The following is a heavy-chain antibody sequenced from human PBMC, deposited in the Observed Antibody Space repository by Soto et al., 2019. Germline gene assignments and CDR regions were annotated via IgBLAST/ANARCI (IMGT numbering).Heavy chain of an antibody. CDR1: GGTFSSYA. Sequence: VASVKVSCKASGGTFSSYAISWVRRAPGQGLEWMGGIIPIFGTANYAQKFQGRVTITADESTSTAYMELSSLRSEDTAVYYCASGYCISTSCYRGDYYYYGMDVWGQGTTVTVSS. J-gene: IGHJ6*02. V-gene: IGHV1-69*13. CDR3: ASGYCISTSCYRGDYYYYGMDV. D-gene: IGHD2-2*01. CDR2: IIPIFGTA.